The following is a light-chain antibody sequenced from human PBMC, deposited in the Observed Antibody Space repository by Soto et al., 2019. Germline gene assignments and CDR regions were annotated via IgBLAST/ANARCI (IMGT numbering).Light chain of an antibody. CDR2: KAS. J-gene: IGKJ2*01. CDR3: QQYSTYPYL. V-gene: IGKV1-5*03. CDR1: QSINRW. Sequence: DIQMTQSPSTLSASVGDRVTITCRASQSINRWLAWYQQKPGKAPKLLIYKASTLESGVPSRFSGGGLGTEFSLNITSLQPDDFATYYCQQYSTYPYLFGQGTKVEIK.